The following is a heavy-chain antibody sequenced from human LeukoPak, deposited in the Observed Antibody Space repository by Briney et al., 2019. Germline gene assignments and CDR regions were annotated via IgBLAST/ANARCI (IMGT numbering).Heavy chain of an antibody. V-gene: IGHV1-18*01. CDR3: ARGSLEVSVTTVYFDY. Sequence: ASVKVSCKASGYTFTSYGISWVRQAPGQGLEWMGWISAYNGNTNYAQKLQGRVTMTTDTSTSTAYMELRSLRSDDTAVYYCARGSLEVSVTTVYFDYWGQGTLVTVSS. D-gene: IGHD4-11*01. J-gene: IGHJ4*02. CDR2: ISAYNGNT. CDR1: GYTFTSYG.